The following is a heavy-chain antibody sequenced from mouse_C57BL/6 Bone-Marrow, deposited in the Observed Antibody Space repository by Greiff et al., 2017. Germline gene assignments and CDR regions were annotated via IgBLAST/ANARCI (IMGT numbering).Heavy chain of an antibody. CDR2: IWTGGGT. J-gene: IGHJ1*03. Sequence: QVQLKESGPGLVAPSQSLSITCTVSGFSLTSYALSWVRQPPGTGLELLGVIWTGGGTNYNSALKSRLSISKDNSKSQVFLKMNSLQTDDTARYYCARKGIYYYGSSYWYFDVWGTGTTVTVSS. V-gene: IGHV2-9-1*01. D-gene: IGHD1-1*01. CDR1: GFSLTSYA. CDR3: ARKGIYYYGSSYWYFDV.